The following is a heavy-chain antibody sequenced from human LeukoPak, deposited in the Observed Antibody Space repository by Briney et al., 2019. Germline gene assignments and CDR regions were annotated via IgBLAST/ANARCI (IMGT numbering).Heavy chain of an antibody. J-gene: IGHJ3*02. D-gene: IGHD3-3*01. CDR1: GGSFGGYY. CDR3: ARGTRITIFGVVIPDAFDI. Sequence: SETLSLTCAVYGGSFGGYYWNWIRQPPGKGLEWIREINHSGSTNYNPSLKSRVTISVDTSKKQFSLKLSSVTAADTAVYYCARGTRITIFGVVIPDAFDIWGQGTMVTVSS. V-gene: IGHV4-34*01. CDR2: INHSGST.